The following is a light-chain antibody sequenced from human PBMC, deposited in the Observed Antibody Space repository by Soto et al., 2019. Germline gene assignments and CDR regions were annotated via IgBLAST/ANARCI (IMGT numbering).Light chain of an antibody. CDR1: QGISSY. V-gene: IGKV1-9*01. J-gene: IGKJ3*01. CDR2: AAS. Sequence: DIQLTQSPSFLSASVGDRVTITCRASQGISSYLAWYQQKPGKAPKLLIYAASTLQSGVPSRFSGSGSGTEFTLTISSLQPEDFATYYCQLLNSYPPRGFTFGPGTKVDIK. CDR3: QLLNSYPPRGFT.